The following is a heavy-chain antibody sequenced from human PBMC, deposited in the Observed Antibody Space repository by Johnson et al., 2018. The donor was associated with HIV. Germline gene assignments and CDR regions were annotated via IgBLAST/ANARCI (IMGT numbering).Heavy chain of an antibody. Sequence: VQLVESGGGVVQPGRSLRLSCAASGFTFSSYGMHWVRQAPGKGLEWVAVIWYDGSNKYYADSVKGRFTISRDNSKKTLYLQMNSLRAEDTAVYYCARDGPRGSYGAFDIWGQGTMVTVSS. J-gene: IGHJ3*02. CDR3: ARDGPRGSYGAFDI. CDR2: IWYDGSNK. CDR1: GFTFSSYG. V-gene: IGHV3-33*01. D-gene: IGHD1-26*01.